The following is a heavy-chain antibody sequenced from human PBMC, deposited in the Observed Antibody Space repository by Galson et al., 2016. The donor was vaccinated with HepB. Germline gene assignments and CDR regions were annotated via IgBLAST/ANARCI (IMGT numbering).Heavy chain of an antibody. J-gene: IGHJ5*02. D-gene: IGHD6-19*01. CDR1: GFTFSTSA. Sequence: LRLSCAASGFTFSTSAMNWVRQAPGKGLEWVSGISGGGGKTYYANSVKGRFTISRDNSEKTLYLQINSLRAEDTAVYYCAKRALAGTGEFDPWGQGTLVTVSS. V-gene: IGHV3-23*01. CDR3: AKRALAGTGEFDP. CDR2: ISGGGGKT.